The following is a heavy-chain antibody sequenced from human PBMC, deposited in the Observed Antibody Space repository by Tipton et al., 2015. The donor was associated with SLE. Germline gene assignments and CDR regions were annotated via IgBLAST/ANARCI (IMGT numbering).Heavy chain of an antibody. V-gene: IGHV4-39*07. J-gene: IGHJ4*02. CDR2: IYYSGST. CDR1: GGSISSSSYY. CDR3: AEVGGSGWYYFDY. D-gene: IGHD6-19*01. Sequence: TLSLTCTVSGGSISSSSYYWGWIRQPPGKGLEWIGSIYYSGSTYYNPSLKSRVTISVDTSKNQFSLKLGSLRSEDTAVYYCAEVGGSGWYYFDYWGQGTLVTVSS.